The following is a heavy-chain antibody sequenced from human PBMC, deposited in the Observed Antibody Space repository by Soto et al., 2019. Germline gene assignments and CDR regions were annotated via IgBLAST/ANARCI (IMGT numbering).Heavy chain of an antibody. D-gene: IGHD6-19*01. CDR1: GFTFSSYS. V-gene: IGHV3-48*01. CDR3: ARGDSSGWYGVDY. Sequence: EVQLVESGGGLVQPGGSLRLSCAASGFTFSSYSMNWVRQAPGKGLEWVSYISSSSSTIYYADSVKGRFTISRDNAKNSLYLQMNSLRAEDTAVYYCARGDSSGWYGVDYWGQGTLVTVSS. J-gene: IGHJ4*02. CDR2: ISSSSSTI.